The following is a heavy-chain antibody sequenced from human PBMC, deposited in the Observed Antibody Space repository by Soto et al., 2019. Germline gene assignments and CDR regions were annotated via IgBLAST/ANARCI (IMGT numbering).Heavy chain of an antibody. CDR1: GFTFSSYG. Sequence: QVQLVESGGGVVQPGRSLRLSCAASGFTFSSYGMHWVRQAPGKGLEWVAVIWYDGSNKYYADSVKGRFTISRDNSKNTLYLQMNSLRAEDTAVYYCARDKRRDGYNYGAGGMDVWGQGTTVTVSS. J-gene: IGHJ6*02. CDR3: ARDKRRDGYNYGAGGMDV. D-gene: IGHD5-12*01. CDR2: IWYDGSNK. V-gene: IGHV3-33*01.